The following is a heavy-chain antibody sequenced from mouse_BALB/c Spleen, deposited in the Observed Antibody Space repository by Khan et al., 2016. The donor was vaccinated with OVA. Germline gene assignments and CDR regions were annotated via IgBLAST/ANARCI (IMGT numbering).Heavy chain of an antibody. CDR3: ARQPYYHYNIMDY. CDR1: GFSLTSYG. Sequence: QVRLKQSGPGLVAPSQSLSITCTISGFSLTSYGVHWVRQPPGKGLEWLVVIWSDGSTTYNSALKSRLTISKDNSKNQVFLKMNSLQTDDTAVYFCARQPYYHYNIMDYWGQGTSVTVSS. V-gene: IGHV2-6-1*01. J-gene: IGHJ4*01. D-gene: IGHD2-10*01. CDR2: IWSDGST.